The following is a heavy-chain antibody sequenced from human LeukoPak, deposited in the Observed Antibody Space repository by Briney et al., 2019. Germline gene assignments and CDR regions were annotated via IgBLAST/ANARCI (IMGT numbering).Heavy chain of an antibody. CDR3: ARCRVRGKFDY. CDR1: GGSISSYY. CDR2: INHSGST. Sequence: SETLSLTCTVSGGSISSYYWSWIRQPPGKGLEWIGEINHSGSTNYNPSLKSRVTISVDTSKNQFSLKLSSVTAADTAVYYCARCRVRGKFDYWGQGTLVTVSS. J-gene: IGHJ4*02. D-gene: IGHD3-10*01. V-gene: IGHV4-34*01.